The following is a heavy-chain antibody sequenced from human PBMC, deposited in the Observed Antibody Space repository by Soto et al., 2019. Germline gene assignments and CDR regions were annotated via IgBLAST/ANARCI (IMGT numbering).Heavy chain of an antibody. J-gene: IGHJ5*02. CDR3: ARDSVPYYYDSSGYP. Sequence: PGGSLRLSWAASGFTFSSYSMNWVRQAPGKGLEWVSSISSSSSYIYYADSVKGRFTISRDNAKNSLYLQMNSLRAEDTAVYYCARDSVPYYYDSSGYPWGQGTLVTVSS. CDR1: GFTFSSYS. D-gene: IGHD3-22*01. CDR2: ISSSSSYI. V-gene: IGHV3-21*01.